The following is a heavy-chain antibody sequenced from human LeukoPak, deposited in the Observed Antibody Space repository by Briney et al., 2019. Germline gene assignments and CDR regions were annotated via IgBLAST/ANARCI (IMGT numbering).Heavy chain of an antibody. J-gene: IGHJ4*02. V-gene: IGHV3-7*01. CDR1: GFTFSNNA. CDR3: ARDPEGLSCDY. CDR2: IKEDESIK. D-gene: IGHD2-2*01. Sequence: PGGSLRLSCIASGFTFSNNAMSWVRQAPGKGLEWVANIKEDESIKSYVDSVKGRFTISRDNAKNSLYLQMNSLRVEETAVYYCARDPEGLSCDYWGQGTLVTVSS.